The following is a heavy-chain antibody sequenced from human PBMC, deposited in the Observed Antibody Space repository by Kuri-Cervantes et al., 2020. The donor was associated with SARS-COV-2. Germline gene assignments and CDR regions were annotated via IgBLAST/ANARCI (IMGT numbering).Heavy chain of an antibody. CDR3: AREWATIFGVVYDY. J-gene: IGHJ4*02. CDR2: ISYGGTNK. Sequence: GEFLKISCAASGFTFSSYAMHWVRQAPGKGLEWVAVISYGGTNKYYTDSVKGRFTISRDNSKNTLYLQMNSLRAEDTAVYYCAREWATIFGVVYDYWGQGTLVTVSS. V-gene: IGHV3-30*04. CDR1: GFTFSSYA. D-gene: IGHD3-3*01.